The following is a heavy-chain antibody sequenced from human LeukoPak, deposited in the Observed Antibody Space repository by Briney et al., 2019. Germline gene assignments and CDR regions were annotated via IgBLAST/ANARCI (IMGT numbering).Heavy chain of an antibody. V-gene: IGHV3-11*04. CDR2: ISETGTTI. CDR3: ARDAYYYSSDQ. J-gene: IGHJ4*02. D-gene: IGHD3-10*01. Sequence: GGSLRLSCAAPGFIFSDYYVTWLRQAPGKGLEWISYISETGTTIHYAASVKGRFTVSRDNTKNSLYLQMNSLRVEDTAVYYCARDAYYYSSDQWGRGTLVTVSS. CDR1: GFIFSDYY.